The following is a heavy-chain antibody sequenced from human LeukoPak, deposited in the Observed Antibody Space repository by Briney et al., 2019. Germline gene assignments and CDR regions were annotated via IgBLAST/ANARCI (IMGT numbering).Heavy chain of an antibody. V-gene: IGHV3-23*01. Sequence: GGSLRLSCAASGFTFSSYAMSWVRQAPGKGLEWVSAISGSGGSTYYADSVKGRFTISRDNAKNSLYLQMSSLRAEDTAVYYCARDEQQLVGYYYYYGMDVWGQGTTVTVSS. CDR2: ISGSGGST. CDR1: GFTFSSYA. CDR3: ARDEQQLVGYYYYYGMDV. D-gene: IGHD6-13*01. J-gene: IGHJ6*02.